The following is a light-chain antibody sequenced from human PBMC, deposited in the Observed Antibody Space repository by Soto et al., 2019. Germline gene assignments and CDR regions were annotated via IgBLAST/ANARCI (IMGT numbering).Light chain of an antibody. V-gene: IGKV1-33*01. CDR2: DAS. Sequence: DIQMTKSPSSLSASVGDRVTITCQASQDISNYLNWYQQKPGKAPKHLIYDASNLETGVPSRFSGSGSGTDFTFTISSLLPEDIATYYCQKYDNLPITFGQGTRLEIK. CDR3: QKYDNLPIT. J-gene: IGKJ5*01. CDR1: QDISNY.